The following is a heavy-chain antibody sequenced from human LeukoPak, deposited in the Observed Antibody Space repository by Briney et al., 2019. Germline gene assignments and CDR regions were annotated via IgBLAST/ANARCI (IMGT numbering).Heavy chain of an antibody. J-gene: IGHJ4*02. CDR1: GFTFSSYA. CDR3: ARDPYYDFWSGYLEY. D-gene: IGHD3-3*01. Sequence: GGSLRLSCAASGFTFSSYAMHWVRQAPGKGLEWVAVISYDGSNKYYADSVKGRSTISRDNSKNTLYLQMNSLRAEDTAVYHCARDPYYDFWSGYLEYWGQGTLVTVSS. CDR2: ISYDGSNK. V-gene: IGHV3-30-3*01.